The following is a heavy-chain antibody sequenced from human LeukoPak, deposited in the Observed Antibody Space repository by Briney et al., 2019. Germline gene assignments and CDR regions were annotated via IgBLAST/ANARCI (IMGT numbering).Heavy chain of an antibody. Sequence: GGSLRLSCAASGFSFSGYEMSWVRQAPGKGLEWVAYIDSGSSVIKYADSVKGRFTVSRGNTQNSLYLQLNNLRVEDTAVYYCAREVTVTPDALDVWGQGTMVTVSS. J-gene: IGHJ3*01. CDR2: IDSGSSVI. CDR1: GFSFSGYE. V-gene: IGHV3-48*03. D-gene: IGHD5-18*01. CDR3: AREVTVTPDALDV.